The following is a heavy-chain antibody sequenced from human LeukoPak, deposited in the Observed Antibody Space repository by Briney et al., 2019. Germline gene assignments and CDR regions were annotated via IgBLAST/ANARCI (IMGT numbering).Heavy chain of an antibody. CDR3: ARDVVAARDGFDP. D-gene: IGHD6-6*01. Sequence: APVKVSCKASGGTFSSYAISWVRQAPGQGLEWMGGIIPIFGTANYAQKFQGRVTITTDESTSTAYMELSSLRSEDTAVYYCARDVVAARDGFDPWGQGTLVTVSS. J-gene: IGHJ5*02. V-gene: IGHV1-69*05. CDR2: IIPIFGTA. CDR1: GGTFSSYA.